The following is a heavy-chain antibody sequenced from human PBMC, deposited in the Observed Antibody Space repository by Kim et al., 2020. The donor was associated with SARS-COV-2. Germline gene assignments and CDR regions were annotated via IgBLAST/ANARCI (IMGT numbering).Heavy chain of an antibody. V-gene: IGHV7-4-1*02. D-gene: IGHD6-13*01. CDR2: INTNTGNP. J-gene: IGHJ4*02. CDR3: ARDKRQQLVPPFDY. Sequence: ASVKVSCKASGYTFTSYAMNWVRQAPGQGLEWMGWINTNTGNPTYAQGFTGRFVFSLDTSVSTAYLQISSLKAEDTAVYYCARDKRQQLVPPFDYWGQGTLVTVSS. CDR1: GYTFTSYA.